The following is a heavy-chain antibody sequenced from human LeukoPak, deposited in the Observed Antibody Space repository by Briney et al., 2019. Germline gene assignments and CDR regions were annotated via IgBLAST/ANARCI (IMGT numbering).Heavy chain of an antibody. J-gene: IGHJ4*02. V-gene: IGHV3-64*01. Sequence: GGSLRLSCAASGFTFSSYAMSWVRRAPGKGLEWVSAISGSGGSTYYANSVKGRFTISRDNSKNTLYLQMGSLRAEDMAVYYCAREGEVPAAFDYWGQGTLVTVSS. CDR2: ISGSGGST. CDR3: AREGEVPAAFDY. CDR1: GFTFSSYA. D-gene: IGHD2-2*01.